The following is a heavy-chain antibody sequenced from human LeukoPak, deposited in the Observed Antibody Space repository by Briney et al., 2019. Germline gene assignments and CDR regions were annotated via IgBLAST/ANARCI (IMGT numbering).Heavy chain of an antibody. J-gene: IGHJ4*02. Sequence: GASVKVSCKASGYTFTGYYMHWVRQAPGQGPEWMGWINPSSGGTNYAQKFQGRVTMTRDTSISTAYMELSRLRSDDTAVYYCARSPTVTTVVDYWGQGTLVTVSS. V-gene: IGHV1-2*02. CDR1: GYTFTGYY. CDR3: ARSPTVTTVVDY. D-gene: IGHD4-17*01. CDR2: INPSSGGT.